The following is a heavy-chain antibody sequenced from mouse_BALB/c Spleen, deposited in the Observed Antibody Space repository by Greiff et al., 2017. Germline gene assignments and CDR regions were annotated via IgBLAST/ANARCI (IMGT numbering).Heavy chain of an antibody. D-gene: IGHD1-1*01. CDR1: GYTFTSYW. Sequence: DLVKPGASVKLSCKASGYTFTSYWINWIKQRPGQGLEWIGRIAPGSGSTYYNEMFKGKATLTVDTSSSTAYIQLSSLSSEDSAVYFCASPYYGSSYYAMDYWGQGTSVTVSS. CDR2: IAPGSGST. CDR3: ASPYYGSSYYAMDY. V-gene: IGHV1S41*01. J-gene: IGHJ4*01.